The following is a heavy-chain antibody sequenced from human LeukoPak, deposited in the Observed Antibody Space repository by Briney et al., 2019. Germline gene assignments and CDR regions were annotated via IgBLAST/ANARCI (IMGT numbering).Heavy chain of an antibody. J-gene: IGHJ4*02. V-gene: IGHV3-21*01. CDR1: GFTFSSYS. CDR2: ISSSSSYI. Sequence: PGGSLRLSCAASGFTFSSYSMNWVRQAPGKGLEWVSSISSSSSYIYYADSVKGRFTISRDNAKNSLYLQMNSLRAEDTAVYYCARDILEITTGDEDFDYWGQGTLVTVSS. D-gene: IGHD1-1*01. CDR3: ARDILEITTGDEDFDY.